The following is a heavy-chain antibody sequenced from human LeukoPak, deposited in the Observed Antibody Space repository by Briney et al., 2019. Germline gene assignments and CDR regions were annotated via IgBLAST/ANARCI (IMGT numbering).Heavy chain of an antibody. CDR2: IYTSGST. CDR3: ARDWALAAAGAIAFDI. D-gene: IGHD6-13*01. V-gene: IGHV4-61*02. J-gene: IGHJ3*02. CDR1: GGSISSGSYY. Sequence: PSETLSLTCTVSGGSISSGSYYWSWIRQPAGKGLEWIGRIYTSGSTNYNPSLKGRVTISVDTSKNQFSLKLSSVTAADTAVYYCARDWALAAAGAIAFDIWGQGTMVTVSS.